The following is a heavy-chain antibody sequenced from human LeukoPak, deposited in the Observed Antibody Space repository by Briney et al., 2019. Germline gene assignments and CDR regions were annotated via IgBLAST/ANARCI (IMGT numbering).Heavy chain of an antibody. CDR1: GFTFNNFV. CDR3: AKDPRGGYSWSWYFDY. V-gene: IGHV3-23*01. D-gene: IGHD1-26*01. Sequence: GGSLRLSCTASGFTFNNFVMSWVRQAPGKGLEWVSAISGGGDPTYYADSVKGRFTISRDNSKNTLYLQMNSLRAEDTAVYYCAKDPRGGYSWSWYFDYWGQGTLVTVSS. CDR2: ISGGGDPT. J-gene: IGHJ4*02.